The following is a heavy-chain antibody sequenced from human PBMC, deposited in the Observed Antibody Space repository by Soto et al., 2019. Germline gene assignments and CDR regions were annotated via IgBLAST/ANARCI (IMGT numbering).Heavy chain of an antibody. CDR2: INAGNGNT. J-gene: IGHJ4*02. Sequence: ASVKVYCKASGYTFTSYAMHWVRQAPGQRLEWMGWINAGNGNTKYSQKFQGRVTITRDTSASTAYMELSSLRSEDTAVYYCARGQVRNWSYFDYWGQGTLVTVSS. V-gene: IGHV1-3*01. D-gene: IGHD1-1*01. CDR1: GYTFTSYA. CDR3: ARGQVRNWSYFDY.